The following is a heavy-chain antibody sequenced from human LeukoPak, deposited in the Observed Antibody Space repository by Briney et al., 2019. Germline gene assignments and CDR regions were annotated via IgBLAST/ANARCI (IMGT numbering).Heavy chain of an antibody. D-gene: IGHD2-2*02. V-gene: IGHV5-51*01. CDR2: IYPDDSDT. Sequence: GESLKISCKGSGYSFTSYWIGWVRQMPGKGLEWMGIIYPDDSDTRYSPSFQGHVTISADKSINTAYLQWSGLQASDNAIYFCARSQGLYGAADYWGQGTLV. J-gene: IGHJ4*02. CDR3: ARSQGLYGAADY. CDR1: GYSFTSYW.